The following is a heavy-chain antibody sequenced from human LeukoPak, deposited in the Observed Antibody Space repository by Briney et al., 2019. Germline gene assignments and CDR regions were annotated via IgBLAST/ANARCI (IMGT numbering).Heavy chain of an antibody. Sequence: GGSLRLSCAASGFTVSSNYMSWVRQAPGKGLEWVSVIYSGGSTYYADSVKGRFTISRDNSKNTLYLQMNSLRAEDTAVYYCARDRGDYYDSSGYSYYWYFDLWGRGTLVTVSS. CDR1: GFTVSSNY. V-gene: IGHV3-53*01. J-gene: IGHJ2*01. D-gene: IGHD3-22*01. CDR3: ARDRGDYYDSSGYSYYWYFDL. CDR2: IYSGGST.